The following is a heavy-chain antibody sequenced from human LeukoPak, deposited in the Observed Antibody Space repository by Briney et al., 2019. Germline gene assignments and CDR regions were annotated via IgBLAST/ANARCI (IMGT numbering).Heavy chain of an antibody. CDR3: ARGLAPDTDY. CDR2: IYYSGST. V-gene: IGHV4-39*07. Sequence: SETLSLTCIVSGGSISSSSYYWGWIRQPPGKGLEWIGSIYYSGSTYYNPSLKSRVTISVDTSKNQFSLKLSSVTAADTAVYYCARGLAPDTDYWGQGTLVTVSS. CDR1: GGSISSSSYY. D-gene: IGHD3-9*01. J-gene: IGHJ4*02.